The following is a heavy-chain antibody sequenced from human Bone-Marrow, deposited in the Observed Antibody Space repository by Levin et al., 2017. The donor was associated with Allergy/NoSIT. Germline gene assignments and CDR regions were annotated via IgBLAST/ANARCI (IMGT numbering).Heavy chain of an antibody. V-gene: IGHV2-5*02. CDR1: GFSLSTSGVG. D-gene: IGHD6-13*01. CDR3: EHRPGGYSSRGIDTFDI. Sequence: SGPTLVKPTQTLTLTCTFSGFSLSTSGVGVGWIRQPPGKALEWLALIYWDDDKRYSPSLKSRLTITKDTSKNQVVLRMTDMDPVDTATYYCEHRPGGYSSRGIDTFDIWGQGTMVTVSS. J-gene: IGHJ3*02. CDR2: IYWDDDK.